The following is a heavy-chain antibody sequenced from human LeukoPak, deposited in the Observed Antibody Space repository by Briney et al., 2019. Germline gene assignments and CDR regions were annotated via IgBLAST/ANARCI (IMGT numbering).Heavy chain of an antibody. D-gene: IGHD6-19*01. CDR1: GGSFSGYY. Sequence: PSETLSLTCAVYGGSFSGYYWSWIRQPPGKGLEWIGEINHSGSTNYNPSLKSRVTISVDTSKNQFSLKLSSVTAADTAVYYCARERVGPDSSGWPYDYYYYGMDVWGQGTTVTVSS. CDR2: INHSGST. CDR3: ARERVGPDSSGWPYDYYYYGMDV. J-gene: IGHJ6*02. V-gene: IGHV4-34*01.